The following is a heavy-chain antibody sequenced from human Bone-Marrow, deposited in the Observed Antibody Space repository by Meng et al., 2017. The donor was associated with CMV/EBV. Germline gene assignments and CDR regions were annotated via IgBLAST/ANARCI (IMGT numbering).Heavy chain of an antibody. D-gene: IGHD3-3*01. V-gene: IGHV1-8*02. J-gene: IGHJ6*02. CDR2: INPNTGGT. Sequence: ASVKVSCKASGGTFSSYAINWVRQAPGQGLEWMGWINPNTGGTNYAQKFQGRVTMTRDTSTSTVYMELSSLRSEDTAVYYCASQPTYYDFWSGYIGPNYYYYGMDVWGQGTTVTVSS. CDR3: ASQPTYYDFWSGYIGPNYYYYGMDV. CDR1: GGTFSSYA.